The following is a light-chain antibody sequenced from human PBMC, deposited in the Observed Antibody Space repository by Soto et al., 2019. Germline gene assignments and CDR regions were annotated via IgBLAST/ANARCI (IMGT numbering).Light chain of an antibody. Sequence: EIVLTQSPATLSLSPGERATLSCRASQSVSSYLAWYQQKTGQAPRLLIYDASNRATGIPARFRGSGSGTDFTLTISSLEPDDFAVYYCQQRSDWPSTFGGGTKVQIK. CDR3: QQRSDWPST. CDR1: QSVSSY. CDR2: DAS. V-gene: IGKV3-11*01. J-gene: IGKJ4*01.